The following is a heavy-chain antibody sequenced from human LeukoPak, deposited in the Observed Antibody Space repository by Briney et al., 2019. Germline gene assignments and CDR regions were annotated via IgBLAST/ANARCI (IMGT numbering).Heavy chain of an antibody. CDR1: GFAVSNNY. CDR2: LYSGGST. CDR3: ARLYCSGGSCYSIDY. V-gene: IGHV3-66*04. D-gene: IGHD2-15*01. Sequence: PGGSLRLSCAASGFAVSNNYMTWVRQAPGKGLEWVSLLYSGGSTYYAESVKGRFTISRDTSKNRLYLQMNNLRAEDTAVFYCARLYCSGGSCYSIDYWGQGTLVTVSS. J-gene: IGHJ4*02.